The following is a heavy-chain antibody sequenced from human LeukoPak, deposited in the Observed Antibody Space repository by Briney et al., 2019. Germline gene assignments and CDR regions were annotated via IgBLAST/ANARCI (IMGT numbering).Heavy chain of an antibody. CDR3: ASSYRSSWKTNSYYFAMDV. V-gene: IGHV4-59*01. Sequence: PSETLSLTCTVSGGSITTFYWTWIRQPPGKGLEWIGYISYSGSTNYNPSLKSRVTISVDTSKNQFSLRLTSVTAADTAVYYCASSYRSSWKTNSYYFAMDVWGQGTTVTVSS. J-gene: IGHJ6*02. CDR1: GGSITTFY. CDR2: ISYSGST. D-gene: IGHD6-13*01.